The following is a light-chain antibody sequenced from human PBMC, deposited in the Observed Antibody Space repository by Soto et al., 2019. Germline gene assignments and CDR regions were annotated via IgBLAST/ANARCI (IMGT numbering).Light chain of an antibody. CDR1: SSDVGGYNY. V-gene: IGLV2-14*01. J-gene: IGLJ2*01. CDR3: SSYTRNSTLV. CDR2: EVS. Sequence: QSVLTQPASVSGSPRQSITISCTGTSSDVGGYNYVSWYQQHPGKAPKLMIYEVSNRPSGVSNRFSGSKSGNTASLTISGLQAEDEADYYCSSYTRNSTLVFGGGTKLTVL.